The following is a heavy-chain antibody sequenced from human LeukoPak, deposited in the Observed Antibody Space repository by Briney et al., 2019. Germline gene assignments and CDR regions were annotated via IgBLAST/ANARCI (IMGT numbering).Heavy chain of an antibody. V-gene: IGHV3-48*01. J-gene: IGHJ4*02. D-gene: IGHD5-18*01. CDR1: GFSFNTYI. CDR3: ARSRYDSYGYFFCVY. CDR2: INSGSSIT. Sequence: PGGSLRLSCTASGFSFNTYIMNWVRQAPGKGLEWISYINSGSSITQYADSVTGRFTISRDNARNSLYLQMNSLRAEDTSVYFCARSRYDSYGYFFCVYWGQGTLVTVSS.